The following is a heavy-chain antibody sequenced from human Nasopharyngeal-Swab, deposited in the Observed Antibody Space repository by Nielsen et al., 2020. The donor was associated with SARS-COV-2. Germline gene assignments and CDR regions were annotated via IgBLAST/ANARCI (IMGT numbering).Heavy chain of an antibody. J-gene: IGHJ6*02. V-gene: IGHV1-46*01. D-gene: IGHD6-19*01. CDR2: INPSGGST. CDR3: ARERGSGWYDRVYYGMDV. Sequence: WVRQAPGQGLEWMGIINPSGGSTSYAQKFQGRVTMTRDTSTSTVYMELSSLRSEDTAVYYCARERGSGWYDRVYYGMDVWGQGTTVTAP.